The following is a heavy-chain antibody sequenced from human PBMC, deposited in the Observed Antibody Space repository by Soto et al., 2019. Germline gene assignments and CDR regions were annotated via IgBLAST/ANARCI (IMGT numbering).Heavy chain of an antibody. CDR2: ISAYNGNT. Sequence: QVQLVQSGAEVKKPGASVKVSCKASGYTFTSYGISWVRQAPRQGLEWMGWISAYNGNTNYAQKLQGRVTMTTDTSTSTAYMELRSLRSDDTAVYYCAFGVVPAATDYYYYMDVWGKGTTVTVSS. CDR3: AFGVVPAATDYYYYMDV. J-gene: IGHJ6*03. CDR1: GYTFTSYG. D-gene: IGHD2-2*01. V-gene: IGHV1-18*01.